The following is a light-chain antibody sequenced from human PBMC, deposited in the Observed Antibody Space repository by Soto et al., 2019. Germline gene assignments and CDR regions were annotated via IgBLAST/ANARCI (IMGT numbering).Light chain of an antibody. J-gene: IGLJ3*02. CDR3: SSYAGSNNLV. CDR1: SSDVGGYNY. V-gene: IGLV2-8*01. Sequence: QSALTQPPSASGSPGQSVTISCTGTSSDVGGYNYVSWYQQHPGKAPKLMIYEVSKRPSGVPDRFSDSKSGNTASLTVSGLQAEDEAHYYCSSYAGSNNLVFGGGTKLTVL. CDR2: EVS.